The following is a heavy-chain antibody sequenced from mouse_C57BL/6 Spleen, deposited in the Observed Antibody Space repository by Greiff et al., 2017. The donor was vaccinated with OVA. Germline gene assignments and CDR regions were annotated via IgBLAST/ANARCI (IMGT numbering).Heavy chain of an antibody. V-gene: IGHV8-8*01. J-gene: IGHJ1*03. CDR1: GFSLSTFGMG. CDR2: IWWDDDK. D-gene: IGHD2-1*01. Sequence: QVTLKESGPGILQPSQTLSLTCSFSGFSLSTFGMGVGWIRQPSGKGLEWLAHIWWDDDKYYNPALKSRLTISKDTSKNQVFLKIANVYTADTATYYCARLVTTLSWYFDVWGTGTTVTVSS. CDR3: ARLVTTLSWYFDV.